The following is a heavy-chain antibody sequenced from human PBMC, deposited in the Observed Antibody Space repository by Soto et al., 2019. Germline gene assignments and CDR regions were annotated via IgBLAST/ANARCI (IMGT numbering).Heavy chain of an antibody. J-gene: IGHJ3*02. CDR2: IYYSGST. CDR1: GGSVSGGGYY. CDR3: ARAQSWGSAFDI. V-gene: IGHV4-61*08. D-gene: IGHD7-27*01. Sequence: SETLSLTCTVSGGSVSGGGYYWSWIRQPPGKELEWIGYIYYSGSTNYNPSLKSRVTISVDTSKTQFSLKLSSVTAADTAVYYCARAQSWGSAFDIWGQGTMVTVSS.